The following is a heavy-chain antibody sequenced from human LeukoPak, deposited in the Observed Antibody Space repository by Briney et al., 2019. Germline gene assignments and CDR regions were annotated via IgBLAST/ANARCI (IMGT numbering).Heavy chain of an antibody. Sequence: PGGSLRLSCAASGFTFSSYSMNWVRQAPGKGLEWVSSISSSSSYIYYADSVKGRFTISRDNAKNSLYLQMNSLRAEDTAVYYCARGIAAAGLGDYWGQGTLVTVSS. CDR3: ARGIAAAGLGDY. D-gene: IGHD6-13*01. CDR1: GFTFSSYS. CDR2: ISSSSSYI. V-gene: IGHV3-21*01. J-gene: IGHJ4*02.